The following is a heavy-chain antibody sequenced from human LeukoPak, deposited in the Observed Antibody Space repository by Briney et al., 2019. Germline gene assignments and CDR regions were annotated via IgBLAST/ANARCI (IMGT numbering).Heavy chain of an antibody. V-gene: IGHV3-49*04. J-gene: IGHJ4*02. CDR3: TRAWVQSNFDY. CDR2: IRNKGYGGAA. CDR1: GFTFGDYA. D-gene: IGHD5-24*01. Sequence: GGSPRLSCTASGFTFGDYAMSWVRQAPGEGLEWVGLIRNKGYGGAAEYAASVKGRFTISRDDSKSIAYLQMNSLQAEDTAVYYCTRAWVQSNFDYWGQGTLVTVSS.